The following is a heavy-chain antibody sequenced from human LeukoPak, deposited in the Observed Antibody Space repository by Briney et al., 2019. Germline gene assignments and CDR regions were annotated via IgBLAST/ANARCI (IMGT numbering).Heavy chain of an antibody. CDR2: ISAYNGNT. J-gene: IGHJ6*02. Sequence: ASVKVSCKASGYTFTSYGISWVRQAPGQGLEWMGRISAYNGNTNYAQKLQGRVTMTTDTSTSTAYMELRSLRSDDTAVYYCARDNCSGGSCYYYYGMDVWGQGTTVTVSS. CDR1: GYTFTSYG. V-gene: IGHV1-18*01. CDR3: ARDNCSGGSCYYYYGMDV. D-gene: IGHD2-15*01.